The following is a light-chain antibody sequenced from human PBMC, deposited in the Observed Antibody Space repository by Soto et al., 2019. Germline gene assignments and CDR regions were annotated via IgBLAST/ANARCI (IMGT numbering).Light chain of an antibody. CDR1: TSNIANDY. V-gene: IGLV1-51*01. Sequence: QSVLTQPPSVSAAPGNKVTISCSGSTSNIANDYVSWYQQLPGTAPKLLIYDSYKRPSGIPDRFSGSKSVTSASLAITGLQAEDEADYYCQSYDSSLSGSVFGIGTKVTVL. CDR3: QSYDSSLSGSV. CDR2: DSY. J-gene: IGLJ1*01.